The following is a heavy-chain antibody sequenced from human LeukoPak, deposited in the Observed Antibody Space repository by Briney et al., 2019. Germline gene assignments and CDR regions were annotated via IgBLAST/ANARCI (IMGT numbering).Heavy chain of an antibody. CDR1: GYTFTGYY. D-gene: IGHD3-22*01. V-gene: IGHV1-2*02. J-gene: IGHJ4*02. CDR2: INPNSGGT. CDR3: ARNYDSSGYPGGLDY. Sequence: ASVKVSCKASGYTFTGYYMHWVRQAPGQGLEWMGWINPNSGGTNYAQKFQGRVTMTRDTSISTAYMELSRLRSDGTAVYYCARNYDSSGYPGGLDYWGQGTLVTVSS.